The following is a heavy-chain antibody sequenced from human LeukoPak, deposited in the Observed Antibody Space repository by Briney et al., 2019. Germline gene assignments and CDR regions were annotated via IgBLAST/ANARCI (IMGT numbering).Heavy chain of an antibody. CDR1: GGSISSYY. J-gene: IGHJ5*02. Sequence: PSETLSLTCTVSGGSISSYYWSWIRQPAGKGLEWIGRIYTSGSTNYNPSLKSRVTISVDTSKNQFSLKLSSVTAADTAVYYCARHLQYYDILTGYYPSWFDPWGQGTLVTVSS. V-gene: IGHV4-4*07. D-gene: IGHD3-9*01. CDR2: IYTSGST. CDR3: ARHLQYYDILTGYYPSWFDP.